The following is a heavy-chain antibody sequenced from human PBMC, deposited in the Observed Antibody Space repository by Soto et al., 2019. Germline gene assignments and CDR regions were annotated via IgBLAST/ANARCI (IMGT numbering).Heavy chain of an antibody. D-gene: IGHD5-18*01. CDR2: IIPIFGTA. Sequence: SVKVSCKASGGTFSIYAISCVLQAPLQWLEWMGGIIPIFGTANYAQKFQGRVTITADKSTSTAYMELSSLRSEDTAVYYCARGKPLNAAMVPYYFDYWGQGTLVTVSS. V-gene: IGHV1-69*06. CDR1: GGTFSIYA. J-gene: IGHJ4*02. CDR3: ARGKPLNAAMVPYYFDY.